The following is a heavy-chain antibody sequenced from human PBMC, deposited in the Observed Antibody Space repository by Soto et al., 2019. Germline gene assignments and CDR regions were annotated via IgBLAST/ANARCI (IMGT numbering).Heavy chain of an antibody. CDR2: INVYNGDT. V-gene: IGHV1-18*01. CDR1: GYTFTSYS. CDR3: ARASVAVTTGTYGY. Sequence: ASVKVSCKASGYTFTSYSISWVRQAPGQGLECMGWINVYNGDTKYAQKFQGRVTMTTDTSTSTAYMELRRLSSDDTAMYYCARASVAVTTGTYGYWGQGTLVTVSS. J-gene: IGHJ4*02. D-gene: IGHD4-4*01.